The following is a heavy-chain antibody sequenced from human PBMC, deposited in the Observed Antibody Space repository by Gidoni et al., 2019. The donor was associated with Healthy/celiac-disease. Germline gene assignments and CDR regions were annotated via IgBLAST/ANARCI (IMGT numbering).Heavy chain of an antibody. Sequence: QVQLVQSGAEVKKPGASVKVSCKASGYTFTGYYMHWVRQAPGQGLEWMGWINPNSGGTNYAQKFQGRVTMTRDTSISTAYMELSRLRSDDTAVYYCARAGRITIFGVVIPLEDYYGMDVWGQGTTVTVSS. CDR3: ARAGRITIFGVVIPLEDYYGMDV. D-gene: IGHD3-3*01. J-gene: IGHJ6*02. CDR2: INPNSGGT. V-gene: IGHV1-2*02. CDR1: GYTFTGYY.